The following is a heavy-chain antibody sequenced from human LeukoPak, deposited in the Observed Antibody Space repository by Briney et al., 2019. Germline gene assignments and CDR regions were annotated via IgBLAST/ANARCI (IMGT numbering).Heavy chain of an antibody. J-gene: IGHJ6*02. CDR3: ARENVNRGSSWGYDYFGMDV. Sequence: ASVKVSCKASGYTFTSSYDINWVRQAPGQGLEWMGWMNPYSGITGYTQKFQGRVTMTRDTSISTAYMELSSLTSEDTAVYFCARENVNRGSSWGYDYFGMDVWGQGTAVTVSS. D-gene: IGHD6-13*01. CDR2: MNPYSGIT. V-gene: IGHV1-8*01. CDR1: GYTFTSSYD.